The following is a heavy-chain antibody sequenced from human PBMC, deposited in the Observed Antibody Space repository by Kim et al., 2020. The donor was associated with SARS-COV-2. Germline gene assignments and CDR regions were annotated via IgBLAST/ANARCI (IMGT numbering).Heavy chain of an antibody. J-gene: IGHJ4*01. CDR2: IYSDGST. CDR3: ARGLDY. CDR1: GFTVSSNY. V-gene: IGHV3-53*01. Sequence: GGSLRLSCAASGFTVSSNYMSWVRQAPGKGLEWVSVIYSDGSTYYADSVKGRCIISRDNSKNTLYLQMNSRIAEDTAVYYCARGLDYWGHGTLVTVSS.